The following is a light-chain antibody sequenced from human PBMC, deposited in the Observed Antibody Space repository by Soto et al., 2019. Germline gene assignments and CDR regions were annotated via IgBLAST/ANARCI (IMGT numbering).Light chain of an antibody. J-gene: IGKJ1*01. CDR1: QSVSRNF. V-gene: IGKV3-20*01. CDR2: GAS. CDR3: QQYGDSPSSRWT. Sequence: DIVLTQSPGTLSLSPGERATLSCRASQSVSRNFLAWYQQKPGQAPRLLIYGASGRATGIPDRFGGSGSGTDFTLTISRLEPEDFAVYYCQQYGDSPSSRWTFGQGTKVEIK.